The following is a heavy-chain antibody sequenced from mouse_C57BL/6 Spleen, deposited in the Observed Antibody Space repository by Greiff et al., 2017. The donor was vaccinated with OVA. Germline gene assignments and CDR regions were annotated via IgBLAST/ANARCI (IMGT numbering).Heavy chain of an antibody. D-gene: IGHD2-4*01. CDR1: GFTFSDYY. CDR3: ARHPIYYDYDEGAMDY. V-gene: IGHV5-12*01. Sequence: EVKVVESGGGLVQPGGSLKLSCAASGFTFSDYYMYWVRQTPEKRLEWVAYISNGGGSTYYPDTVKGRFTISRDNAKNTLYLQMSRLKSEDTAMYYCARHPIYYDYDEGAMDYWGQGTSVTVSS. J-gene: IGHJ4*01. CDR2: ISNGGGST.